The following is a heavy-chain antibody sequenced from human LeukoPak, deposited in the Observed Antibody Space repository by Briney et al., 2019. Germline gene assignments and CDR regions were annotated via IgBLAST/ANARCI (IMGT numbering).Heavy chain of an antibody. CDR2: IYPGDSDT. CDR3: ARLLGGGFDY. Sequence: GESLKISFKGSGYSFTCYWIGWVRQMPGKGLEWMGVIYPGDSDTRYSPSFQGQVTISAESISTAYLQWSNLKASDTAMYYCARLLGGGFDYWGQGTLVTVSS. V-gene: IGHV5-51*01. J-gene: IGHJ4*02. CDR1: GYSFTCYW.